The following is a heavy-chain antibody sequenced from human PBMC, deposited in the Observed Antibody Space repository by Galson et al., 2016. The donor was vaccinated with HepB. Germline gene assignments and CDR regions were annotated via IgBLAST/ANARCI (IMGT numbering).Heavy chain of an antibody. CDR1: GFTFDTYG. D-gene: IGHD1-1*01. V-gene: IGHV3-33*01. CDR3: AGERGPGSQLDS. Sequence: SLRLSCAVSGFTFDTYGIHWVRQAPGKRLQWVAVVWNAGDIHSYADSVKGRFTISRDKSKNMVFLHMDSLSVDDTALYYCAGERGPGSQLDSWGQGTLVGVSS. CDR2: VWNAGDIH. J-gene: IGHJ1*01.